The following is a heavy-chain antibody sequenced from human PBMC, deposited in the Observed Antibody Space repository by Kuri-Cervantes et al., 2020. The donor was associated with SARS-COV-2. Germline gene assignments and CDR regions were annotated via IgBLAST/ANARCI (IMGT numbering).Heavy chain of an antibody. V-gene: IGHV1-69*13. CDR1: GGTFSSYA. Sequence: SVKVSCKASGGTFSSYAISWVRQAPGQGLEWMGGIIPIFGTANYAQKFQGRVTITADESTSTAYMELSSLRSEDTAVYYCVTSPAYVWSYSFHYWGQGTLVTVSS. J-gene: IGHJ4*02. CDR3: VTSPAYVWSYSFHY. CDR2: IIPIFGTA. D-gene: IGHD1-26*01.